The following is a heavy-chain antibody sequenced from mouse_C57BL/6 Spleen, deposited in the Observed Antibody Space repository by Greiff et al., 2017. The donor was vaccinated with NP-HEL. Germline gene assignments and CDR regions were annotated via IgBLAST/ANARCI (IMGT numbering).Heavy chain of an antibody. CDR3: ARSRGNYYAMDY. V-gene: IGHV1-82*01. Sequence: VQLKASGPELVKPGASVKISCKASGYAFSSSWMNWVKQRPGKGLEWIGRIYPGDGDTNYNGKFKGKATLTADKSSSTAYMQLSSLTSEDSAVYFCARSRGNYYAMDYWGQGTSVTVSS. D-gene: IGHD2-1*01. CDR1: GYAFSSSW. J-gene: IGHJ4*01. CDR2: IYPGDGDT.